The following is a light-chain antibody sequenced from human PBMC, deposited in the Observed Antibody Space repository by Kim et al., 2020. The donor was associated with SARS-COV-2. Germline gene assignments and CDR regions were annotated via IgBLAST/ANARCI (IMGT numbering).Light chain of an antibody. J-gene: IGKJ2*01. V-gene: IGKV3-20*01. CDR2: AAS. CDR3: QQYAISPRT. Sequence: IVLTQSPGTLSVSPGEGVTLSCRASQSIYGNYLAWHQQKPGQAPRLLIYAASRRATGIPDRFSGSGSGTDFTLTISGLEPEDVAVYYCQQYAISPRTFGQGTKVDIK. CDR1: QSIYGNY.